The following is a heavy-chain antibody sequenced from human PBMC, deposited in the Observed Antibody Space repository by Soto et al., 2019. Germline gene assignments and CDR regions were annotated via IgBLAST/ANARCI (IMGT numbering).Heavy chain of an antibody. D-gene: IGHD3-16*01. CDR1: GYSFTNND. CDR3: ARMATFGSLNWFDP. V-gene: IGHV1-8*01. CDR2: MNPGSGDT. Sequence: ASVKVSCKASGYSFTNNDVSWVRQATGQGLEWMGWMNPGSGDTGYAQKFQGRVTMTRDISIATAYMELSSLRSDDTAIYYCARMATFGSLNWFDPWGQGTQVTVSS. J-gene: IGHJ5*02.